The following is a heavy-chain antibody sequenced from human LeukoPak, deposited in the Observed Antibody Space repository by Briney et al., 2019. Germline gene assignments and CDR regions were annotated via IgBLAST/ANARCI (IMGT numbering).Heavy chain of an antibody. CDR2: ISGSGGST. V-gene: IGHV3-23*01. CDR3: AKAGGYYYDSSGYYGYFDY. J-gene: IGHJ4*02. Sequence: GGSLRLSCAASGFTFSSYAMSWVRQAPGKGLEWVSAISGSGGSTYYADSVKGRFTISRDNSKNTLYLQMNSLRAEDTAVYYCAKAGGYYYDSSGYYGYFDYWGQGTLVTVSS. D-gene: IGHD3-22*01. CDR1: GFTFSSYA.